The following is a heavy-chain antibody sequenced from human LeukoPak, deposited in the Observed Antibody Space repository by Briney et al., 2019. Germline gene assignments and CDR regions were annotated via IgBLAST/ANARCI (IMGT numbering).Heavy chain of an antibody. V-gene: IGHV1-69*01. Sequence: ASVKVSCKASGGTFSSYAISWVRRAPGQGLEWMGGIIPIFGTANYAQKFQGRVTITADESTSTAYMELSSLRSEDTAVYYCARGLDSSGYYYYYYGMDVWGQGTTVTVSS. CDR2: IIPIFGTA. CDR3: ARGLDSSGYYYYYYGMDV. J-gene: IGHJ6*02. CDR1: GGTFSSYA. D-gene: IGHD3-22*01.